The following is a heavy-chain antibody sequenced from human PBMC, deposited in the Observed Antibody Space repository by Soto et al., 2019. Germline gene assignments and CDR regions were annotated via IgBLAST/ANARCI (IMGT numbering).Heavy chain of an antibody. Sequence: QVQLVQSGAEVKKPGSSVKVSCKASGGTLNNYGFSWVRQAPGQGLEWMEGTIPLFGTTNYAQKFQGRVTITADESTSTAYMRLSSLRSKDTAVSYCATDNAVRVHDPFDIWGQGTMVTVSS. CDR1: GGTLNNYG. J-gene: IGHJ3*02. CDR2: TIPLFGTT. V-gene: IGHV1-69*12. D-gene: IGHD2-8*01. CDR3: ATDNAVRVHDPFDI.